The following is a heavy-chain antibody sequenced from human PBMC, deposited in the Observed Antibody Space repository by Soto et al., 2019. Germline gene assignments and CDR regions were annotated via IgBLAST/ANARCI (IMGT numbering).Heavy chain of an antibody. CDR2: ISYDGSNK. V-gene: IGHV3-30-3*01. CDR3: ARGSLWFGELDAFAI. Sequence: GGSLRVSCAASGFTFSSYAMHWVRQAPGKGLEWVAVISYDGSNKYYADSVKGRFTISRDNSKNTLYLQMNSLRAEDTAVYYCARGSLWFGELDAFAI. CDR1: GFTFSSYA. D-gene: IGHD3-10*01. J-gene: IGHJ3*02.